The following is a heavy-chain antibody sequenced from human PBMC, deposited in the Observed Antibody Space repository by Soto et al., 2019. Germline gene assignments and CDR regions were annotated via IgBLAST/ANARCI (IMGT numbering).Heavy chain of an antibody. CDR3: AREGVTMVRGVHDYYYGMDV. Sequence: SETLSLTCTVSGGSFSSNNHYWVWIRQPPGKGLEWIGNIYYGGTTYYNPSLKSRVTISVDTSKNQFSLKLSSVTAADTAVYYCAREGVTMVRGVHDYYYGMDVWGQGTTVTVSS. V-gene: IGHV4-39*07. CDR1: GGSFSSNNHY. D-gene: IGHD3-10*01. J-gene: IGHJ6*02. CDR2: IYYGGTT.